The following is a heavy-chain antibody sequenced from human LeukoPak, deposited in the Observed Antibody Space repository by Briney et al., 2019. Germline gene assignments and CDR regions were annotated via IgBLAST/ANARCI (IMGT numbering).Heavy chain of an antibody. V-gene: IGHV3-30*02. CDR1: GFTFSSYG. J-gene: IGHJ4*02. Sequence: PGGSLRLSCAASGFTFSSYGMHWVRQAPGKGLEWVAFVRSDGSDKYYADSLKGRFTISRDNSENTMYLQMNSLRAEDTAVYYCAKDLWWELDYWGQGTLVTVSS. CDR3: AKDLWWELDY. CDR2: VRSDGSDK. D-gene: IGHD1-26*01.